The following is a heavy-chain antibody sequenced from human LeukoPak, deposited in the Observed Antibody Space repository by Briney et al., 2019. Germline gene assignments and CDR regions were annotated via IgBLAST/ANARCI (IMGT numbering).Heavy chain of an antibody. CDR2: ISGSGGST. CDR3: AKLHIVVVPAASCWFDP. J-gene: IGHJ5*02. CDR1: GFTFSSYA. D-gene: IGHD2-2*01. Sequence: GSLRLSCAASGFTFSSYAMSWVRQAPGKGLEWVSAISGSGGSTYYADSVKGRFTISRDNSKNTLYLQMNSLRAEDTAVYYCAKLHIVVVPAASCWFDPSGQGALVTVSS. V-gene: IGHV3-23*01.